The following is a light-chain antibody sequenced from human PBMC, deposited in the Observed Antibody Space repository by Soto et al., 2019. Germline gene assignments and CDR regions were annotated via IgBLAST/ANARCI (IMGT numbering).Light chain of an antibody. V-gene: IGLV3-1*01. J-gene: IGLJ2*01. Sequence: SYELTQPPSVSVSPGQTASITCSGDKLGDKYACWYQQKPGQSPVLVIYQDSKRLSGIPERFSGSNSGNTATLTISGTQAMDEADYYCQAWDSNVVFGGGTKLTVL. CDR1: KLGDKY. CDR3: QAWDSNVV. CDR2: QDS.